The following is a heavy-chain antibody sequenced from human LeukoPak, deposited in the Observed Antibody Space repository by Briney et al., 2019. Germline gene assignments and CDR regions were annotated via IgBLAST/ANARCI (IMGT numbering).Heavy chain of an antibody. D-gene: IGHD3-10*01. CDR3: ARQKYYYGSGSYDDAFDI. V-gene: IGHV4-39*01. Sequence: SETLSLTCSVSGDSIGISSYYWGWIRQAPGKGLEWIGNIYYSGTTYYNPSLRSRVTMSVDTSKNQFSLKLSSVTAADTAVYYCARQKYYYGSGSYDDAFDIWGQGTMVIVSS. CDR1: GDSIGISSYY. CDR2: IYYSGTT. J-gene: IGHJ3*02.